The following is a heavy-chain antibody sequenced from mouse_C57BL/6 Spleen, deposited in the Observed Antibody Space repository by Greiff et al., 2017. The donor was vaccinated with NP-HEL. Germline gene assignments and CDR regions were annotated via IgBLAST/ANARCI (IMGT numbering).Heavy chain of an antibody. V-gene: IGHV5-17*01. J-gene: IGHJ4*01. CDR2: ISSGSSTI. Sequence: VQLKESGGGLVKPGGSLKLSCAASGFTFSDYGMHWVRQAPEKGLEWVAYISSGSSTIYYADTVKGRFTISRDNAKNTLFLQMTSLRSEDTAMYYCARKIYYGSSYVGYAMDYWGQGTSVTVSS. CDR1: GFTFSDYG. CDR3: ARKIYYGSSYVGYAMDY. D-gene: IGHD1-1*01.